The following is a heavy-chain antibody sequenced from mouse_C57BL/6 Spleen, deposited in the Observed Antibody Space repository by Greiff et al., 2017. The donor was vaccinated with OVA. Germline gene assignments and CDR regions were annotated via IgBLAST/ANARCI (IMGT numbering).Heavy chain of an antibody. J-gene: IGHJ2*01. CDR1: GYAFSSYW. D-gene: IGHD1-1*02. CDR2: IYPGDGDT. Sequence: QVQLKESGAELVKPGASVKISCKASGYAFSSYWMNWVKQRPGKGLEWIGQIYPGDGDTNYNGKFKGKATLTADKSSSTAYMQRSSLTSEDSAVYFCAREGDYGPFDYWGQGTTLTVSS. V-gene: IGHV1-80*01. CDR3: AREGDYGPFDY.